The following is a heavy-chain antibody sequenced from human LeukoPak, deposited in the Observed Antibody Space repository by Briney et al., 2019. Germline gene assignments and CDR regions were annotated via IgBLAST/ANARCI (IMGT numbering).Heavy chain of an antibody. CDR1: GGTFSSYA. V-gene: IGHV1-69*05. J-gene: IGHJ4*02. CDR3: ASGTMVVTWYYFDY. CDR2: IIPIFGTA. Sequence: ASVKVSCKASGGTFSSYAISWVRQAPGQGLEWMGRIIPIFGTANYAQKFQGRVTITTDESTSTAYMELSSLRSEDTAVYYCASGTMVVTWYYFDYWGQGTLVTVSS. D-gene: IGHD4-23*01.